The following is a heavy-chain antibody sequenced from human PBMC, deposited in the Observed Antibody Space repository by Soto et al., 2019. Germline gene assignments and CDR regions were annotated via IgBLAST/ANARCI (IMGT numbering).Heavy chain of an antibody. CDR2: ISYDGSNK. V-gene: IGHV3-30*18. D-gene: IGHD2-15*01. J-gene: IGHJ4*02. CDR3: AKAGQNIVVVLAATDYFDY. CDR1: GFTFSTYG. Sequence: GGSLRLSCAASGFTFSTYGMHWVRQAPGKGLEWVAVISYDGSNKYYADSVKGRFTISRDNSKNTLYLQMNSLRAEDTAVYYCAKAGQNIVVVLAATDYFDYWGQGTLVTVSS.